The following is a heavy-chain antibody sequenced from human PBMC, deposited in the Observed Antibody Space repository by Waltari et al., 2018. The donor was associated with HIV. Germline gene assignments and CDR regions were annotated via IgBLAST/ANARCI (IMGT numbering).Heavy chain of an antibody. CDR1: GFAVINNY. V-gene: IGHV3-53*01. Sequence: EVQLVESGGGLIQPGGSLRLACAASGFAVINNYMSWVRQAPGKGLEWVSLIESKATTYYADAGKGRFTISRDNSKNTLYLQMNSLRADDTAVYFCATVLVRTSWVITTAPFDYWGQGTLVTVSS. D-gene: IGHD3-22*01. CDR2: IESKATT. CDR3: ATVLVRTSWVITTAPFDY. J-gene: IGHJ4*02.